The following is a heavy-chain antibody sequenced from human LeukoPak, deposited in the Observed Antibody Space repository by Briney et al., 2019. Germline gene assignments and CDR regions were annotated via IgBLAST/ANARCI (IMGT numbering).Heavy chain of an antibody. CDR3: AGEPRQLAY. D-gene: IGHD6-6*01. CDR2: INPLGSDT. V-gene: IGHV3-7*03. CDR1: GFIFNKYW. Sequence: GGSLRLSCAASGFIFNKYWMSWVRQAPGKGLEWVSSINPLGSDTRYADSVRGRFTISRDNAKNSLFLQMNSLRVEDTATYYCAGEPRQLAYWGQGTLVTVSS. J-gene: IGHJ4*02.